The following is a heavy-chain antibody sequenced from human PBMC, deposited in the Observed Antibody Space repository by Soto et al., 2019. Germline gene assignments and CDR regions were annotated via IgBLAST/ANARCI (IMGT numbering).Heavy chain of an antibody. CDR2: IIPIFGTA. CDR1: GGTFSSYA. CDR3: ARDSADCSGGSCYSASGY. Sequence: QVQLVQSGAEVKKPGSSVKVSCKASGGTFSSYAISWVRQAPGQGLEWMGGIIPIFGTANYAQKCQGRVTITADESTSTAYMELSSLRSEDTAVYYCARDSADCSGGSCYSASGYWGQGTLVTVSS. J-gene: IGHJ4*02. V-gene: IGHV1-69*01. D-gene: IGHD2-15*01.